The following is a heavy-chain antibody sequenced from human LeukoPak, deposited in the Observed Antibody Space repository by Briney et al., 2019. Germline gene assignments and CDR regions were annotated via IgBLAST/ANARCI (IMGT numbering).Heavy chain of an antibody. V-gene: IGHV4-39*01. J-gene: IGHJ4*02. CDR2: IYYSGST. CDR1: GGSISSSSYY. D-gene: IGHD2-8*01. Sequence: KPSETLSLTCTVSGGSISSSSYYWGWIRQPPGKGLEWIGSIYYSGSTYYNPSLKSRVTISVDTSKNQFSLKLSSVTAADTAVYYCARQLYFDYWGQGTLVTVSS. CDR3: ARQLYFDY.